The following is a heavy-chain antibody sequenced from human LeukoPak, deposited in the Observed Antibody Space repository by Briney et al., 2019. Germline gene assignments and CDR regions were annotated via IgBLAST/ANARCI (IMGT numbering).Heavy chain of an antibody. J-gene: IGHJ4*02. D-gene: IGHD6-19*01. CDR2: ISGSGGST. CDR3: AKELKIAVAGTVGFDY. V-gene: IGHV3-23*01. CDR1: GFTFSSYA. Sequence: PGGSLRLSCAASGFTFSSYAMSWVRQAPGKGLEWVSAISGSGGSTYYADSVKGRFTISRDNSKNTLYLQMNSLRAEDTAVYYCAKELKIAVAGTVGFDYWGQGTLVTVSS.